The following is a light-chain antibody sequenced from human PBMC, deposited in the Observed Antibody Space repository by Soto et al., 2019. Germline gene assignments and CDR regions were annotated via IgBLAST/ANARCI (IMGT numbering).Light chain of an antibody. CDR3: HQRRSWPRT. CDR2: DSS. Sequence: EVVMTQSPATLSVSPGERATLSCRASETVNSNLAWYQQKPGQAPRLLIYDSSIRATGIPARFSGSGSGTDFTLTISSLQPEDFAVYYCHQRRSWPRTFGQGTKVDIK. J-gene: IGKJ1*01. V-gene: IGKV3-11*01. CDR1: ETVNSN.